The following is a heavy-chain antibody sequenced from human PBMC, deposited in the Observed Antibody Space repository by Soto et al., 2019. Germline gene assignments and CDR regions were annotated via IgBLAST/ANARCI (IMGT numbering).Heavy chain of an antibody. V-gene: IGHV4-39*01. CDR2: IYYSGST. D-gene: IGHD3-3*02. Sequence: PSETLSLTCTVSGGSISSSSYYWGWIRQPPGKGLEWIGSIYYSGSTYYNPSLKSRVTISVGTSKNQFSLKLSSVTAADTAVYYCARHFSADRNWFDPWGQGTLVTVSS. CDR1: GGSISSSSYY. CDR3: ARHFSADRNWFDP. J-gene: IGHJ5*02.